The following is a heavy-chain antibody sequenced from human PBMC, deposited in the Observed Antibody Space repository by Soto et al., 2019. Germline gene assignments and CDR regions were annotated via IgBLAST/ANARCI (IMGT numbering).Heavy chain of an antibody. V-gene: IGHV4-4*07. Sequence: SETLSLTCTVSGGSISSYYWSWIRQPAGKGLEWIGRIYTSGSTNYNPSLKSRVTMSVDTSKNQFSLKLSSVTAADTAVYYCARDLYCSSTSCYAHYGMDVWGQGTTVTSP. J-gene: IGHJ6*02. CDR2: IYTSGST. CDR1: GGSISSYY. CDR3: ARDLYCSSTSCYAHYGMDV. D-gene: IGHD2-2*01.